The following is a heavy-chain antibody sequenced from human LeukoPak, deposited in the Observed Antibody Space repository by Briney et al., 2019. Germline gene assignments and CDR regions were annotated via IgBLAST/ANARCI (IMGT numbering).Heavy chain of an antibody. CDR3: ARGAPYGDYYGGYFDL. D-gene: IGHD4-17*01. CDR2: INAGNGNT. CDR1: GYTFTSYA. Sequence: ASVKVSCKASGYTFTSYAMHWVRQAPGQRLEWMGWINAGNGNTKYSQKFQGRVTITGDTSASTAYMELSSLRSEDTAVYYCARGAPYGDYYGGYFDLWGRGTLVTVSS. V-gene: IGHV1-3*01. J-gene: IGHJ2*01.